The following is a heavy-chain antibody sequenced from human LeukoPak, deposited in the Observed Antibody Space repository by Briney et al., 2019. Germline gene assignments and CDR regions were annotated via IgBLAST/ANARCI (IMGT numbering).Heavy chain of an antibody. CDR3: ARDTGATITFSYYTFDY. D-gene: IGHD1-26*01. Sequence: SETLSLTCTVSGGSISSYYWSWIRQPPGKGLEWIGEINHSGSTNYNPSLKSRVTISVDTSKNQFSLKLSSVTAADTAVYYCARDTGATITFSYYTFDYWGLGTLVTVSS. V-gene: IGHV4-34*01. CDR2: INHSGST. CDR1: GGSISSYY. J-gene: IGHJ4*02.